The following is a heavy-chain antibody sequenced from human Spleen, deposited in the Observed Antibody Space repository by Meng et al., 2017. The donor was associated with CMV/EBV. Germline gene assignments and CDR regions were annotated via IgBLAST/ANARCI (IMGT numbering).Heavy chain of an antibody. J-gene: IGHJ4*02. V-gene: IGHV1-69*05. CDR2: IIPIFGTA. CDR3: ASDFRDGCNYRY. CDR1: GGTFSSYA. D-gene: IGHD5-24*01. Sequence: CKASGGTFSSYAISWVRQAPGQGLEWMGGIIPIFGTANYAQKFQGRVTITTDESTSTAYMELSSLRSEDTAVYYRASDFRDGCNYRYWGQGTLVTVSS.